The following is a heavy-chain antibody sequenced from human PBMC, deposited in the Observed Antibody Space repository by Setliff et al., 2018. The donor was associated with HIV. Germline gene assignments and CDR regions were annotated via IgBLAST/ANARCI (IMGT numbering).Heavy chain of an antibody. CDR2: INAGNGNT. D-gene: IGHD2-15*01. CDR3: ARGLPDCSGGNCYPYKFDY. CDR1: GYTFTNYA. V-gene: IGHV1-3*01. Sequence: ASVKVSCKASGYTFTNYAMHWVRQAPGQGLVWMGWINAGNGNTKYSQKFQGRVTMTRSTSISTAYMELSSLRSYDTAVYYCARGLPDCSGGNCYPYKFDYWGQGTLVTVSS. J-gene: IGHJ4*02.